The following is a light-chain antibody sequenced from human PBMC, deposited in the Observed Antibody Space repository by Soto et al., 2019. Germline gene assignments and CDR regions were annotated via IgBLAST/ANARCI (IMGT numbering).Light chain of an antibody. Sequence: ETVMTQSPATLSVSPGEGATLSCRASQSVGSNLAWYQQRPGQAPRLLIYGASTRATGIPARFSGSGSGTEFTLTISGLQSEDFAVYYCQQYNNWPPHTFGQGTKLETK. J-gene: IGKJ2*01. CDR3: QQYNNWPPHT. CDR1: QSVGSN. CDR2: GAS. V-gene: IGKV3-15*01.